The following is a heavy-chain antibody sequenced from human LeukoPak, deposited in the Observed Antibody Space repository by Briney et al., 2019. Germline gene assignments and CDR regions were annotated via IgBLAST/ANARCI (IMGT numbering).Heavy chain of an antibody. J-gene: IGHJ5*02. CDR2: ISSSSSYI. D-gene: IGHD6-13*01. V-gene: IGHV3-21*01. Sequence: GGSLRLSCAASGFTFSSYAMSWVRQAPGKGLEWVSSISSSSSYIYYADSVKGRFTISRDNAKNSLYLQMNSLRAEDTAVYYCARDIAAAVNWFDPWGQGTLVTVSS. CDR1: GFTFSSYA. CDR3: ARDIAAAVNWFDP.